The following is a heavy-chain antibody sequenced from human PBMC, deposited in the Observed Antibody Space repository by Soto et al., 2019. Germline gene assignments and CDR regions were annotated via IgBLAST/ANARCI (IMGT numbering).Heavy chain of an antibody. Sequence: LSLTCAVYGGSFSGYYWSWIRQPPGKGLEWIGEINHSGSTNYNPSLKSRVTISVDTSKNQFSLKLSSVTAADTAVYYCARRRYSSGTTNWFDPWGQGTLVTVSS. J-gene: IGHJ5*02. CDR3: ARRRYSSGTTNWFDP. CDR2: INHSGST. V-gene: IGHV4-34*01. D-gene: IGHD6-19*01. CDR1: GGSFSGYY.